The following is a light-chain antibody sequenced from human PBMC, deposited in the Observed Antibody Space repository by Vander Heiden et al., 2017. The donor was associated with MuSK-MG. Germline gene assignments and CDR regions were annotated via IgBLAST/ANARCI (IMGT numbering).Light chain of an antibody. CDR3: QTWGPV. CDR1: SGHSRYA. CDR2: VNSDGSH. V-gene: IGLV4-69*01. J-gene: IGLJ2*01. Sequence: QLVLTQSPSASASLGASVKLTCTLSSGHSRYAIAWHQQQPGKGPRYLLKVNSDGSHSKGDGIPDRFSGSSSGAERYLSISSLQSEYEADYYCQTWGPVFGGGTKLTVL.